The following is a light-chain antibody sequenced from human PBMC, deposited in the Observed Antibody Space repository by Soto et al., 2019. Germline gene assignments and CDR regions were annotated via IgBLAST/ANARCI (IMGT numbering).Light chain of an antibody. Sequence: DIQMTQSPSSLSASVGDRVTITCRASQGISNYLACYQQKPGKVPKLLIYAASTVQSGVPPRFSGSGSGTDIHFPISRPQPEEDATYYQQKYTSAPPETFGQGTKVETK. CDR3: QKYTSAPPET. CDR2: AAS. V-gene: IGKV1-27*01. J-gene: IGKJ1*01. CDR1: QGISNY.